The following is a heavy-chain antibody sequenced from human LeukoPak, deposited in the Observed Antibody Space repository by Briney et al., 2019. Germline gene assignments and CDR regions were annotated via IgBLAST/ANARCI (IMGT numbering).Heavy chain of an antibody. CDR3: AKGAVDTAMVSYMDV. D-gene: IGHD5-18*01. V-gene: IGHV3-43*01. Sequence: ESGGVVVQPGGSLRLSCAASGFTFDDYTMQWVRQAPGKGLEWVSLISWDGGSTYYADSVKGRFTISRDNSKNSLYLQMNSLRTEDTALYYCAKGAVDTAMVSYMDVWGKGTTVTVSS. J-gene: IGHJ6*03. CDR2: ISWDGGST. CDR1: GFTFDDYT.